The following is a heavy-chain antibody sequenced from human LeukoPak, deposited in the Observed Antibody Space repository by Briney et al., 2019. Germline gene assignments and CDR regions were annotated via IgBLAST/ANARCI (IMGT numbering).Heavy chain of an antibody. D-gene: IGHD2-2*01. V-gene: IGHV4-59*08. CDR3: AASLPRRRPMIDY. CDR2: IYYSGST. J-gene: IGHJ4*02. CDR1: GGSISSYY. Sequence: PSETLSLTCTVAGGSISSYYWSWIRQPPGKGLEWIGYIYYSGSTNYNPSLKSRVTISVDTSKNQFSLKLGSVTAADTAVYYCAASLPRRRPMIDYWGQGTLVTVSS.